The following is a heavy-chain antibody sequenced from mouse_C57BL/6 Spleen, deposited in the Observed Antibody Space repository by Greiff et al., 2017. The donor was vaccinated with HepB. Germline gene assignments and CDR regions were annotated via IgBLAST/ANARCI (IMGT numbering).Heavy chain of an antibody. D-gene: IGHD1-1*01. CDR2: ISSGGSYT. J-gene: IGHJ3*01. V-gene: IGHV5-6*01. CDR3: AVYYGSSLLFAY. CDR1: GFTFSSYG. Sequence: EVQRVESGGDLVKPGGSLKLSCAASGFTFSSYGMSWVRQTPDKRLEWVATISSGGSYTYYPDSVKGRFTISRDNAKNTLYLQMSSLKSEDTAMYYCAVYYGSSLLFAYWGQGTLVTVSA.